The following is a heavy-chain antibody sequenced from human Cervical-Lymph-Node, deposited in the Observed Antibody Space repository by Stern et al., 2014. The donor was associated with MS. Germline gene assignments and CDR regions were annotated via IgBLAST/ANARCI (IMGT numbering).Heavy chain of an antibody. Sequence: VQLLESGSEVKKTGASVKVSCKASEYTHNNYLIHWVRQAPGQRPDWMGVINPSGATNYAQKVQDRVTMTTDASTSTFYMELSRLRSEDTAVYYCAVRYCSGGRCYSVPDVWGQGTTVIVSS. CDR3: AVRYCSGGRCYSVPDV. J-gene: IGHJ6*02. D-gene: IGHD2-15*01. CDR1: EYTHNNYL. V-gene: IGHV1-46*02. CDR2: INPSGAT.